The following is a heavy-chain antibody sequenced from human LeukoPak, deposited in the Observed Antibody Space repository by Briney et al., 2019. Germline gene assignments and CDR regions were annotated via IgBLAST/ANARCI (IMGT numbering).Heavy chain of an antibody. CDR1: GYTFTSYA. CDR2: INAGNGNT. D-gene: IGHD2-2*01. J-gene: IGHJ4*02. V-gene: IGHV1-3*01. CDR3: ARAGYQLPDDY. Sequence: ASVKVSCKASGYTFTSYAMHWVRQAPGQRLEWMGWINAGNGNTKCSQKFQGRVTITRDTSASTAYMELSSLRSEDTAVYYCARAGYQLPDDYWGQGTLVTVSS.